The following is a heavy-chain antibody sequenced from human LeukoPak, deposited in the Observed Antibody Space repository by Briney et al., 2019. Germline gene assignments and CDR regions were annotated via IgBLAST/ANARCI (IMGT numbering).Heavy chain of an antibody. V-gene: IGHV1-69*01. Sequence: SVKVSCKASGGTFSSYAISWVRQAPGQGLEWMGGIIPIFGTANYAQKFQGRVTITADESTSTAYMELSGLRSEDTAVYYCARTGTTLLKTRNWFDPWGQGTLVTVSS. CDR2: IIPIFGTA. J-gene: IGHJ5*02. CDR1: GGTFSSYA. CDR3: ARTGTTLLKTRNWFDP. D-gene: IGHD1-1*01.